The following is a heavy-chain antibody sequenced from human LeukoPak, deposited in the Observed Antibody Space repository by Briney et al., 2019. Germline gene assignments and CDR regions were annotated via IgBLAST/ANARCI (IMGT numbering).Heavy chain of an antibody. J-gene: IGHJ5*02. CDR1: GYTLTELS. CDR2: FDPEDGET. CDR3: ATLVGYDSSGLRTAWFDP. Sequence: ASVKVSCKVSGYTLTELSMHWVRQAPGKGLEWMGGFDPEDGETIYAQKFQGRVTMTEDTSTDTAYTELSSLRSEDTAVYYCATLVGYDSSGLRTAWFDPWGQGTLVTVSS. D-gene: IGHD3-22*01. V-gene: IGHV1-24*01.